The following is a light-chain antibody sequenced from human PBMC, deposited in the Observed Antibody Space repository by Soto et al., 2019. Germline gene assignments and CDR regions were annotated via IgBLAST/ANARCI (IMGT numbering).Light chain of an antibody. J-gene: IGKJ5*01. V-gene: IGKV3-15*01. CDR2: GAS. Sequence: EIVMTQSPATLSVSPGDRVPLSCRASQSVRSNSAWYQQKPGQAPRLLIYGASTRATGIPARFSGSGSGTEFTLTISSLQSEDFEIYYCQQYNNWPITFGQGTRLEIK. CDR3: QQYNNWPIT. CDR1: QSVRSN.